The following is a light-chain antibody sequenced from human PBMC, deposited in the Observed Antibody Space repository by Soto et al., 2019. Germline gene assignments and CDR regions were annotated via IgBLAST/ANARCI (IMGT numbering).Light chain of an antibody. Sequence: EIVLTQSPGTLSLSPGERATLSCRASQSLSSNYLAWYQLKPGQAPRLLIYGASNRATGIPDRFRGSGSGTDFTLTIARLEPEDFAVYYCHHFGGSLYTFGQGTKLEIK. V-gene: IGKV3-20*01. CDR2: GAS. CDR3: HHFGGSLYT. J-gene: IGKJ2*01. CDR1: QSLSSNY.